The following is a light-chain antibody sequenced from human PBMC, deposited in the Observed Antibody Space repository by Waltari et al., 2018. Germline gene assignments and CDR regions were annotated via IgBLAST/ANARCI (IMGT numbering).Light chain of an antibody. J-gene: IGLJ3*02. CDR3: QSYDAGLSGPWV. Sequence: QSALTQPPSASGAPGQRVTISCTGSRSNIGAGFQVHWYQHLPGAAPQLVIFYTSNRPSGVPDRFSAAKSGASASLTISGLQAEDEADYYCQSYDAGLSGPWVFGSGTKLTVL. CDR2: YTS. V-gene: IGLV1-40*01. CDR1: RSNIGAGFQ.